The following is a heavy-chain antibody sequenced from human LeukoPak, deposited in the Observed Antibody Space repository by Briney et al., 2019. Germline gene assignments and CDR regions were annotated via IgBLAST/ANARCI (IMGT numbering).Heavy chain of an antibody. CDR2: INPNSGGR. CDR1: GYTLTGYY. Sequence: ASVTVSCKASGYTLTGYYMHWVRQAPGQGLEWMGWINPNSGGRNYAQKFQGRVTMTRDTSISTVYMELSRLRSDDTAVYYCARAVSSWYILWGQGTLVTVSS. J-gene: IGHJ4*02. V-gene: IGHV1-2*02. D-gene: IGHD6-13*01. CDR3: ARAVSSWYIL.